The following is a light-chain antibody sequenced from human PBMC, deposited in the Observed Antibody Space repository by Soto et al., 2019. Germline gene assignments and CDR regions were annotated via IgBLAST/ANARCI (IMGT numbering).Light chain of an antibody. CDR2: EGD. CDR1: SSDIGSLNL. V-gene: IGLV2-23*01. J-gene: IGLJ3*02. Sequence: QSALTQPASVSGSPGQSITISCTGTSSDIGSLNLVSWYQQHPGEAPKLILFEGDQRPSGVSQRFSASKSGNTASLIISGLQAEDEADYYCYSYAGRSNWVFGGGTKLTVL. CDR3: YSYAGRSNWV.